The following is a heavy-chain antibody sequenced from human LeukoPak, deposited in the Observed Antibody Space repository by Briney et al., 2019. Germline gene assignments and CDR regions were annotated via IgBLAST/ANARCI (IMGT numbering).Heavy chain of an antibody. CDR3: ARHAGHIVVVTASRAFDI. V-gene: IGHV4-59*08. J-gene: IGHJ3*02. CDR2: IYYSGST. Sequence: SETLSLTCTVSGGSISSYYWSWIRQPPGKGLEWIGYIYYSGSTNYNPSLKSRVTISVDTSKNQFPLKLSSVTAADTAVYYCARHAGHIVVVTASRAFDIWGQGTMVTVSS. CDR1: GGSISSYY. D-gene: IGHD2-21*02.